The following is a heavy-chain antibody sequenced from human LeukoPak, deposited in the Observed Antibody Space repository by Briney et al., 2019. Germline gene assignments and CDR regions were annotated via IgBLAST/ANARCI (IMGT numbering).Heavy chain of an antibody. CDR3: TTSSYSSGLHYYYYYYMDV. CDR1: GFTFSSAW. J-gene: IGHJ6*03. V-gene: IGHV3-15*01. Sequence: GGSLRLSCAASGFTFSSAWMNWVRQAPGKGLEWVGRIKSKTDGGTTDYAAPVKGRFTISRDDSEHTLSLQMNSLKTEDTAVYYCTTSSYSSGLHYYYYYYMDVWGKGTTVAVSS. CDR2: IKSKTDGGTT. D-gene: IGHD6-19*01.